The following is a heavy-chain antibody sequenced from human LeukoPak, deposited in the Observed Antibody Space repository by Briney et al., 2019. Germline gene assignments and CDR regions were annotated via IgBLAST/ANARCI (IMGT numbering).Heavy chain of an antibody. CDR1: GYSFTSFY. CDR2: IWPGDSET. CDR3: ARQRDGTYASYCFDS. V-gene: IGHV5-51*01. Sequence: GESLKISCQGSGYSFTSFYIGWVRQMPGKGLEWLGIIWPGDSETRYSPPFQGQVTISVDKSTSTAYLQWSSLRASDTAIYYCARQRDGTYASYCFDSWGQGTLVTVSS. J-gene: IGHJ4*02. D-gene: IGHD2-2*01.